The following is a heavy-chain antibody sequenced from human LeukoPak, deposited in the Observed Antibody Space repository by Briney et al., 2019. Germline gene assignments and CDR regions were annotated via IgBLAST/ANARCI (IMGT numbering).Heavy chain of an antibody. V-gene: IGHV4-31*03. CDR2: IYYSGST. Sequence: SETLSLTCTVSGGSISSGGYYWSWIRQHPGKGLEWIGYIYYSGSTYYNPSLKSRVTISVDTSKNQFSLKLSSVTAADTAVYYCARDHGGSYFGLNWFDPWGQGTLVTVSS. J-gene: IGHJ5*02. CDR3: ARDHGGSYFGLNWFDP. CDR1: GGSISSGGYY. D-gene: IGHD1-26*01.